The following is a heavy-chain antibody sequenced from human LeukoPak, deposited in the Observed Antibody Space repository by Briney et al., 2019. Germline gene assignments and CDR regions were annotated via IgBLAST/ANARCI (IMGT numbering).Heavy chain of an antibody. D-gene: IGHD4-11*01. J-gene: IGHJ6*03. V-gene: IGHV3-48*01. CDR1: GFTFSSYS. Sequence: GGSLRLSCAASGFTFSSYSMRWVRQAPGKGLEWVSYISSSGSPIYYTDSARGRFTISRDDAKDSLYLQMNSLRAEDTAVYYCARDVGYTNYVYYYYYMDVWGKGTTVTVSS. CDR3: ARDVGYTNYVYYYYYMDV. CDR2: ISSSGSPI.